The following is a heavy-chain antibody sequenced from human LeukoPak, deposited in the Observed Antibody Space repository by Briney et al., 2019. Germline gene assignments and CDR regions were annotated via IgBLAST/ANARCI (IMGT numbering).Heavy chain of an antibody. CDR3: AKDQVLLGYCSSTSCYGGMDV. J-gene: IGHJ6*02. CDR1: GFTFDDYA. Sequence: GGSLRLSCAASGFTFDDYAMLWVRQAPGKGLEWVSGISWNCGSIGYADSVKGRFTISRDNAKNSLYLQMNSLRAEDTALYYCAKDQVLLGYCSSTSCYGGMDVWGQGTTVTVSS. V-gene: IGHV3-9*01. CDR2: ISWNCGSI. D-gene: IGHD2-2*01.